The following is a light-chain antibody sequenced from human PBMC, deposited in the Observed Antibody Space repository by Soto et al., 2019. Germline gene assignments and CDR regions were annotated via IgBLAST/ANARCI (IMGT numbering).Light chain of an antibody. CDR1: QGISNY. Sequence: DIQMTQSPSSVSASVGDRVTITCRASQGISNYLAWYQQKPGKAPKLLIYLTSSLQSGVTSRFRGIGSGTDFTLIISSLQPEDFATYYCKQAKIFPWTRGQGTKVEIK. V-gene: IGKV1-12*01. CDR2: LTS. CDR3: KQAKIFPWT. J-gene: IGKJ1*01.